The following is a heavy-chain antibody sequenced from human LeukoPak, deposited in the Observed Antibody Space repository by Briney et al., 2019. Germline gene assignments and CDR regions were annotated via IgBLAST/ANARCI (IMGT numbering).Heavy chain of an antibody. CDR2: ISGSGGST. J-gene: IGHJ4*02. Sequence: GGSLRLSCAASGFTFSSYAMSWVRQAPGKGLEWVSAISGSGGSTYFADSVKGRFTISRDNSKNTLYLQMNSLRAEDTAVYYCAKDQSHYYDSSGYSHWGQGTLVTVSS. V-gene: IGHV3-23*01. CDR3: AKDQSHYYDSSGYSH. D-gene: IGHD3-22*01. CDR1: GFTFSSYA.